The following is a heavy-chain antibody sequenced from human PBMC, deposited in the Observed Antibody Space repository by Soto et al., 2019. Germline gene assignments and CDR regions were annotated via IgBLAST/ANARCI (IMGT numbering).Heavy chain of an antibody. CDR2: IYYSGST. V-gene: IGHV4-59*01. J-gene: IGHJ6*02. D-gene: IGHD7-27*01. CDR3: ARGGSGYYYAMDV. Sequence: PSETLSLTCTVSGGAMSSYYWSWIRQSPGKGLEWIAYIYYSGSTDFNPSLKSRVTISVDTSKNQFSLKLRSVTAADTAVYYCARGGSGYYYAMDVWGLGTTVTVSS. CDR1: GGAMSSYY.